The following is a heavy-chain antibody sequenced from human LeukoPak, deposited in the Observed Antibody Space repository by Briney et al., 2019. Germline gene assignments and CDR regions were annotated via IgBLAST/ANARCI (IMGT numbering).Heavy chain of an antibody. D-gene: IGHD3-16*01. CDR2: INPNSGVT. Sequence: ASVKVACKASEYTFTANYLHWVRQAPGQGLEWMGWINPNSGVTNYAQRFQGRVTMTRDTSISTAYMEVSRLRSDDTAVYYCARDLNTIRRVMDYWGQGTLVTVSS. CDR1: EYTFTANY. CDR3: ARDLNTIRRVMDY. J-gene: IGHJ4*02. V-gene: IGHV1-2*02.